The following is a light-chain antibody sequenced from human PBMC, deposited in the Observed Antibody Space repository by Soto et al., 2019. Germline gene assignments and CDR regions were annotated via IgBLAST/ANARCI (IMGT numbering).Light chain of an antibody. CDR1: QDIYDY. CDR2: AAS. V-gene: IGKV1-33*01. J-gene: IGKJ3*01. CDR3: QQYDNLPTFT. Sequence: DIQMTQSPSSLSASVGDSVTITCQASQDIYDYLNWYQHKPGKAPRLLIYAASNLETGVPSRFSGSGSGTDFTFTIRSLQPEDFATYYCQQYDNLPTFTFGPGTTVHIK.